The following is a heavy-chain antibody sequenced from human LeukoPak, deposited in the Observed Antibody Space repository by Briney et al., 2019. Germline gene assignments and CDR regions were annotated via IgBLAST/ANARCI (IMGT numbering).Heavy chain of an antibody. CDR2: INHSGST. J-gene: IGHJ5*02. CDR1: GGSFSGYY. D-gene: IGHD6-13*01. V-gene: IGHV4-34*01. Sequence: SETLSLTCAVYGGSFSGYYWSWIRQPPGKGLEWIGEINHSGSTNYNPSLKSRVTISVDTSKNQFSLKLSSVTAADTAVYYCATETAPDTGGDWFDPWGQGTLVTVSS. CDR3: ATETAPDTGGDWFDP.